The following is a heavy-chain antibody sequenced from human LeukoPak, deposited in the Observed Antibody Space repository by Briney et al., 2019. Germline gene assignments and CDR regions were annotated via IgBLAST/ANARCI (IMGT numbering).Heavy chain of an antibody. CDR3: ARTSYSTSYYFDP. J-gene: IGHJ5*02. V-gene: IGHV4-4*07. D-gene: IGHD6-6*01. Sequence: SETLSLTCAVSGASISSYYWSWMRQPAGKGLEWIGRVYGSGSTKSNPSLRSRVTMSVDTSKNQFSLKLSSVTAADTAVYFCARTSYSTSYYFDPWGQGTLVTVSS. CDR1: GASISSYY. CDR2: VYGSGST.